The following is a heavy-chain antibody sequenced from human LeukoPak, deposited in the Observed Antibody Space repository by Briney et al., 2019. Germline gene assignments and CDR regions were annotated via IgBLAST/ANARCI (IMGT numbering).Heavy chain of an antibody. V-gene: IGHV3-30-3*01. Sequence: GSLRLSCAASGFTFSSYAMHWVRQAPGKGLEWVAVISYDGSNKYYADSVKGRFTISRDNSKNTLYLQMNSLRAEDTAVYYCASLGSIAAAGDFDYWGQGTLVTVSS. CDR1: GFTFSSYA. J-gene: IGHJ4*02. CDR3: ASLGSIAAAGDFDY. CDR2: ISYDGSNK. D-gene: IGHD6-13*01.